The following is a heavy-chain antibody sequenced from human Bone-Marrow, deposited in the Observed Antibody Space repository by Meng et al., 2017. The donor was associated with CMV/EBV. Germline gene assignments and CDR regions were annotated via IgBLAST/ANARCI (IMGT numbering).Heavy chain of an antibody. V-gene: IGHV1-69*05. CDR1: GGTFSSYA. D-gene: IGHD3-3*01. CDR3: ARDFWSGRPYYGMDV. CDR2: IIPIFGTA. Sequence: SVKVSCKASGGTFSSYAISWVRKAPGQGLEWMGGIIPIFGTANYAQKFQGRVTITTDESTSTAYMELSSLRSEDTAVYYCARDFWSGRPYYGMDVWGQGTTVTVPS. J-gene: IGHJ6*02.